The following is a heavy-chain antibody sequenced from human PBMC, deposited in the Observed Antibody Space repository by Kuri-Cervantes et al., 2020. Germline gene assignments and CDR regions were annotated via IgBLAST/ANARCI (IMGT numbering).Heavy chain of an antibody. Sequence: SVKVSCKASGGTFSSYDISWVRQAPGQGLEWMGGIIPIFGTANYAQKFQGSVTITTDESTSTAYMELSSLRSEDTAVYYCARDSINYYDSSGYYGDFDLWGRGTLVTVSS. J-gene: IGHJ2*01. D-gene: IGHD3-22*01. CDR2: IIPIFGTA. CDR3: ARDSINYYDSSGYYGDFDL. CDR1: GGTFSSYD. V-gene: IGHV1-69*05.